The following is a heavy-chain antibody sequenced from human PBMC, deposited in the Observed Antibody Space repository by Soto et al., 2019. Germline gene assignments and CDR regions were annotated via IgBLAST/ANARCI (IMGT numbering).Heavy chain of an antibody. D-gene: IGHD2-15*01. CDR2: LRYDGNRK. J-gene: IGHJ6*02. CDR1: GFNISDYG. Sequence: QVQLVESGGGVVQPGGSLRLSCEVSGFNISDYGMHWVRQVPGKGLEWVALLRYDGNRKSYGDSVKGRFTLTRDKSKNTLYVQMDRLRAEDTAVYYCARDRIDFYAMDVWGQGTTVTVSS. CDR3: ARDRIDFYAMDV. V-gene: IGHV3-30*02.